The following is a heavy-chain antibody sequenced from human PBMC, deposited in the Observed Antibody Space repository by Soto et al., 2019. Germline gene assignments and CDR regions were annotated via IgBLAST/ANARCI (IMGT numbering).Heavy chain of an antibody. J-gene: IGHJ6*03. CDR3: ARLGKYCSSTSCPTYYYYYMDV. CDR2: INHSGST. D-gene: IGHD2-2*01. V-gene: IGHV4-34*01. CDR1: GGSFSGYY. Sequence: SETLSLTCAVYGGSFSGYYWSWIRQPPGKGLEWIGEINHSGSTNYNPSLKSRVTISVDTSKNQFSLKLSSVTAADTAVYYCARLGKYCSSTSCPTYYYYYMDVWGKGTTVTVSS.